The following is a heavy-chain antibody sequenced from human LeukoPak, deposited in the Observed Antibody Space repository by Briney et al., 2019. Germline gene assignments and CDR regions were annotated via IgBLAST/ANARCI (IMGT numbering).Heavy chain of an antibody. D-gene: IGHD5-12*01. CDR3: ARAPGGYAYFDY. CDR2: INHSGST. Sequence: SETLSLTCAVYGGSFSGYYWSWIRQPPGKGLEWIGEINHSGSTNYNPSLKSRVTISVDTSKNQFSLKLSSVTAADTAVYYCARAPGGYAYFDYWGQGTLVTVSS. V-gene: IGHV4-34*01. CDR1: GGSFSGYY. J-gene: IGHJ4*02.